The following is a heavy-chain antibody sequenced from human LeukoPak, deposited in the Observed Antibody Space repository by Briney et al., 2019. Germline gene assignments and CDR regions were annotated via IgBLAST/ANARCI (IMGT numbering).Heavy chain of an antibody. J-gene: IGHJ4*02. CDR2: ISWNSGSI. CDR3: AKALVGATTGFDY. D-gene: IGHD1-26*01. CDR1: GFTFDDYA. V-gene: IGHV3-9*01. Sequence: GGSLRLSCAASGFTFDDYAIHWVRQAPGKGLEWVSGISWNSGSIGYADSVKGRFTISRDNAKNSLYLQMNSLRAEDTALYYCAKALVGATTGFDYWGQGTLVTVSS.